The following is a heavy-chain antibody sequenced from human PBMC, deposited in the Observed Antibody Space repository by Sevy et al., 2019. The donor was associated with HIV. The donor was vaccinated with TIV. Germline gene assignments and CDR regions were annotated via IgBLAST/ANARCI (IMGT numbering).Heavy chain of an antibody. CDR2: IRNKANSYTT. CDR1: GLTFSDYY. J-gene: IGHJ4*02. V-gene: IGHV3-72*01. D-gene: IGHD2-21*01. Sequence: GGSLRLSCAASGLTFSDYYMDWVRQAPGKGLEWVGSIRNKANSYTTEFAASVKGRFTISRDDSKNSLYLQMHSLKTDDTAVYYCTRVMRRILWWSLDSWGEGTLVTVSS. CDR3: TRVMRRILWWSLDS.